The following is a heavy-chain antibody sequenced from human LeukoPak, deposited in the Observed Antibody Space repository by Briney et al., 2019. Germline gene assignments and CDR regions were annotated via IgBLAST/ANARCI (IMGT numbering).Heavy chain of an antibody. J-gene: IGHJ4*02. CDR2: INPNSGGT. V-gene: IGHV1-2*02. Sequence: ASVRVSCKASGYTFTDCYMHWVRQAPGQGLEWMGWINPNSGGTKYAQKFQGRATMTRDTSINTAYMELSRLTYDDTAVYYCAGLPRYNWNEPLDYWGQGTLVTVSS. D-gene: IGHD1-20*01. CDR1: GYTFTDCY. CDR3: AGLPRYNWNEPLDY.